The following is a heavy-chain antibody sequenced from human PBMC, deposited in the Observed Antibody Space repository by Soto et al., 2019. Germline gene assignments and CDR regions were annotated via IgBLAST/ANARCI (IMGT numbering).Heavy chain of an antibody. Sequence: ESGPTLVNPTDTLTLTCVFSGFSLTTAGMCVSWIRQPPGKALEWLALIDWEDEKYYETSLKTRLSISADTSTNHVVLILTNMDPSYAARYYCARISGRFQNGFDSSSQRTLVALCS. J-gene: IGHJ4*02. V-gene: IGHV2-70*01. D-gene: IGHD1-26*01. CDR1: GFSLTTAGMC. CDR3: ARISGRFQNGFDS. CDR2: IDWEDEK.